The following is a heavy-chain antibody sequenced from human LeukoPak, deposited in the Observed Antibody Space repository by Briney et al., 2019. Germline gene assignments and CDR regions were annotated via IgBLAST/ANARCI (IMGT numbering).Heavy chain of an antibody. V-gene: IGHV4-61*08. CDR1: GGSLTDGDYY. Sequence: SETLSLTCTASGGSLTDGDYYWGWVRQSPGTGLHWLATTWRGASLNSRVTISLDTSKNQFSLKLSSVTAADTAVYYCARDGTAAGDWYFDLWGRGTLVTVSS. D-gene: IGHD6-13*01. CDR2: TWRG. J-gene: IGHJ2*01. CDR3: ARDGTAAGDWYFDL.